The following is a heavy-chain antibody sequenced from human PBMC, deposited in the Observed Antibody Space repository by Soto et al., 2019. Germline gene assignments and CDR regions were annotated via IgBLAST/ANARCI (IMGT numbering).Heavy chain of an antibody. CDR3: VRDRDSDTWPSRDV. CDR1: GYSFTRNG. J-gene: IGHJ6*02. D-gene: IGHD1-26*01. CDR2: ISAKNGDT. Sequence: QVHLVQSGAELKKPGASVRVSCKASGYSFTRNGISWVRQAPGQGLEWMGWISAKNGDTNYAQKFQGRVIMTKDTSTSTAYMELRSLRSADTAVYYCVRDRDSDTWPSRDVWGQGTTVTVSS. V-gene: IGHV1-18*01.